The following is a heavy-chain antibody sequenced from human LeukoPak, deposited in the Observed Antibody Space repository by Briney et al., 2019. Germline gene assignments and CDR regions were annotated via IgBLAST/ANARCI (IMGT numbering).Heavy chain of an antibody. Sequence: GGSLRLSCAASGFTFSSYEMNWVRQAPGKGLEWVSYISSGSTTIYYADSVKGRFTISRDNARNSLYLQMNSLRAEDTAVYHCARSYEYYLGSGYGMDVWGQGTTVTVSS. CDR2: ISSGSTTI. CDR1: GFTFSSYE. CDR3: ARSYEYYLGSGYGMDV. J-gene: IGHJ6*02. D-gene: IGHD3-10*01. V-gene: IGHV3-48*03.